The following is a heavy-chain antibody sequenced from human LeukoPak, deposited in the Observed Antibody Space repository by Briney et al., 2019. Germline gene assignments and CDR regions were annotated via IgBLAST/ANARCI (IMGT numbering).Heavy chain of an antibody. CDR3: ARGDVVVVVAAPFYFDC. J-gene: IGHJ4*02. D-gene: IGHD2-15*01. V-gene: IGHV3-21*01. CDR2: IGPGPSHT. CDR1: GFTFNTYG. Sequence: PGGSLRLSCAASGFTFNTYGMNWVRQAPGKGLEWLSYIGPGPSHTYYADSVRGRFVISRDDAKSSLYLQMSSLRAEDTAVYYCARGDVVVVVAAPFYFDCWGQGTLVTVSS.